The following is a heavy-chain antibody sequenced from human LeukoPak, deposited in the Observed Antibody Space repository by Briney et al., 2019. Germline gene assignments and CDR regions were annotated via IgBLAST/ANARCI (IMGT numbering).Heavy chain of an antibody. CDR3: ARDRGSYFSDAFDI. Sequence: ASVKVSCKASGYTFTGYYMHWVRQAPGQGLEWMGWINPNSGGTNYAQKFQGRVTMTRDASISTAYMELSRLRSDDTAVYYCARDRGSYFSDAFDIWGQGTMVTVSS. D-gene: IGHD1-26*01. CDR2: INPNSGGT. J-gene: IGHJ3*02. CDR1: GYTFTGYY. V-gene: IGHV1-2*02.